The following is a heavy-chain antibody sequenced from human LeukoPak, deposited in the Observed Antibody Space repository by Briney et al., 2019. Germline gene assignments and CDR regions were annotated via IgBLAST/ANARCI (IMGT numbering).Heavy chain of an antibody. CDR2: IKQDGSEK. CDR1: GFTFISYW. CDR3: ARAVRYFAWSDY. D-gene: IGHD3-9*01. J-gene: IGHJ4*02. V-gene: IGHV3-7*01. Sequence: GGPLRLSCAASGFTFISYWLSWFRQAPGKGREGVANIKQDGSEKYYVDSVKGRFTISRDNAKNSLYLQMNSLRAEDTAVYYCARAVRYFAWSDYWGQGTLVTVSS.